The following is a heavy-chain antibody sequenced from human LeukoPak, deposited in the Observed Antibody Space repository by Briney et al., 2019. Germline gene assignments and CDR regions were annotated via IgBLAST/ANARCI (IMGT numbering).Heavy chain of an antibody. V-gene: IGHV1-69*13. CDR1: GGAFSNFA. CDR2: VIPILGRA. J-gene: IGHJ4*02. Sequence: SVKVSCKASGGAFSNFAINWVRQAPGQGPEWMGGVIPILGRANYAQRFQGRVTITADESTSTVYMELSSLRSEDTAVYYCARASGDSSNYDFPKPYSYWGQGTLVTVSS. CDR3: ARASGDSSNYDFPKPYSY. D-gene: IGHD3-22*01.